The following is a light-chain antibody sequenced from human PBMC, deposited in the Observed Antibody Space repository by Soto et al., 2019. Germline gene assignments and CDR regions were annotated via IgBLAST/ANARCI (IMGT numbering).Light chain of an antibody. CDR3: QQYGSSPVT. CDR1: QTVSTNY. CDR2: GAS. J-gene: IGKJ1*01. Sequence: EIVLTQSPGTLSLSPGERATLSCRASQTVSTNYLAWYQQKPGQAPSLLIYGASSRATGIPDRFSGSGSGTDFTLTISRLEPEDFAVYYCQQYGSSPVTFGQGNKVEIK. V-gene: IGKV3-20*01.